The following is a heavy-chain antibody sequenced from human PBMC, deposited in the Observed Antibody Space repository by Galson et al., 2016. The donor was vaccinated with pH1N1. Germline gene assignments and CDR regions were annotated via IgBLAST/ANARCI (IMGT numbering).Heavy chain of an antibody. CDR2: IYSGGST. J-gene: IGHJ5*01. Sequence: SLRLSCAASGFTFSDYWMSWVRQAPAKGLEWVSVIYSGGSTYYADSVKGRFTISRDNSKNTLYLQMNSLRAEDTAVYYCARDPKAAWGWFDSWGRGTLVTVSS. CDR1: GFTFSDYW. CDR3: ARDPKAAWGWFDS. V-gene: IGHV3-53*01. D-gene: IGHD6-13*01.